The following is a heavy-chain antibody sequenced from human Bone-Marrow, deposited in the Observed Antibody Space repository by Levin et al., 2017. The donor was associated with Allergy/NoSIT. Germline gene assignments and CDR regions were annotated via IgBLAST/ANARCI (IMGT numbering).Heavy chain of an antibody. D-gene: IGHD3-10*01. CDR2: ISSDGSSR. V-gene: IGHV3-74*01. CDR3: ARVTAGHYGSGNFDF. J-gene: IGHJ4*02. CDR1: GFVFKTYW. Sequence: SCAASGFVFKTYWMHWVRQAPGQGLMWVARISSDGSSRNYADPVQGRFTVSRDNAKETLYLEMNSLRVDDTAVYYCARVTAGHYGSGNFDFWGQGTLVTVSS.